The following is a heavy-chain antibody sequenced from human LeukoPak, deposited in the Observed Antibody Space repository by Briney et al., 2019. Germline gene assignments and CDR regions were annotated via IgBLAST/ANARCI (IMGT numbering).Heavy chain of an antibody. V-gene: IGHV3-30*02. CDR3: ARDHEGNFWFDP. J-gene: IGHJ5*02. CDR2: IRYDGSNK. Sequence: GGSLRLSCAASGFTFSSYGMHWVRQAPGKGLEWVAFIRYDGSNKYYADSVKGRFTISRDNSKNTLYLQMNSLRSEDTAVYYCARDHEGNFWFDPWGQGTLVTVSS. D-gene: IGHD1-7*01. CDR1: GFTFSSYG.